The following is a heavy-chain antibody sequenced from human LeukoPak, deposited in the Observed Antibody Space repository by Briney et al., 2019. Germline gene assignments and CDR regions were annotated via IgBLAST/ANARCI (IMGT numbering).Heavy chain of an antibody. Sequence: SETLSLTCTVSGGSISSRSYYWGLIRQPPGKGLEWIGSIYYSGSTYYNPSLKSRVTISVDTSKNQFSLKLSSVTAADTAVYYCARQQLAFYNWFDPWGQGTLVTVSS. CDR1: GGSISSRSYY. CDR3: ARQQLAFYNWFDP. V-gene: IGHV4-39*01. D-gene: IGHD6-13*01. CDR2: IYYSGST. J-gene: IGHJ5*02.